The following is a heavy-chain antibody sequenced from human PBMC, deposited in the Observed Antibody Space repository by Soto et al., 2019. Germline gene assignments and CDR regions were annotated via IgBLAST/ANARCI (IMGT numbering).Heavy chain of an antibody. Sequence: GSLRLSCVASGFTFTTHAMSWVRQSPGKGLEWVSTFSGSGGNIYYAEAVKGRLTISRDDSKNTLYLQMNSLRVEDTAVYYCAKDPPWTVGPLAMDVWGQGPTVTVSS. CDR1: GFTFTTHA. V-gene: IGHV3-23*01. D-gene: IGHD3-10*01. J-gene: IGHJ6*02. CDR3: AKDPPWTVGPLAMDV. CDR2: FSGSGGNI.